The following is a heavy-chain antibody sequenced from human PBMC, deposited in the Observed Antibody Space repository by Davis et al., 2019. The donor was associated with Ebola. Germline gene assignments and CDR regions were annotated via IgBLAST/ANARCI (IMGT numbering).Heavy chain of an antibody. J-gene: IGHJ4*02. D-gene: IGHD3-9*01. CDR3: ARDFDGGNYYFDY. CDR1: GGSFSSNP. Sequence: SSVNVSCKTSGGSFSSNPISWVRQAPRQGLEWMGGIIPIFDTPHYAQKFQGRITITADASTSTAYMELSSLRSEDTATYFCARDFDGGNYYFDYWGPGTPVTVSS. V-gene: IGHV1-69*13. CDR2: IIPIFDTP.